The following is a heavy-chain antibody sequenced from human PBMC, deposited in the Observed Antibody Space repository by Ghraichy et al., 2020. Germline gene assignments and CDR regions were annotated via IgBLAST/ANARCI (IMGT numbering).Heavy chain of an antibody. Sequence: SGPTLVKPTQTLTLTCTFSGFSLSTSGMCVSWIRQPPGKALEWLALIDWDDDKYYSTSLKTRLTISKDTSKNQVVLTMTNMDPVDTATYYCARIQSHSSSWGGFDYWGQGTLVTVSS. CDR1: GFSLSTSGMC. J-gene: IGHJ4*02. CDR2: IDWDDDK. CDR3: ARIQSHSSSWGGFDY. D-gene: IGHD6-13*01. V-gene: IGHV2-70*01.